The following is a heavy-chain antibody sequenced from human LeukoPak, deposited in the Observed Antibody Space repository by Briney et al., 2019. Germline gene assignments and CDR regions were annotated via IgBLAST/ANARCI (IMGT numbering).Heavy chain of an antibody. J-gene: IGHJ4*02. CDR2: IYYSGNT. D-gene: IGHD3-22*01. CDR1: GVSISSSNSY. CDR3: ASDDSSGYYYGLVY. Sequence: PETLSLTCTVSGVSISSSNSYWGWIRQPPGKGLEWIGSIYYSGNTYYNASLKSQVSISIDTSKNQFSLKLSSVTAADTAVYYCASDDSSGYYYGLVYWGQGTLVTVSS. V-gene: IGHV4-39*01.